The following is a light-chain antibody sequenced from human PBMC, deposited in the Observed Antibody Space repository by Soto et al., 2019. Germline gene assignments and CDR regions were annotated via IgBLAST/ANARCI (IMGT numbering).Light chain of an antibody. CDR2: GAS. Sequence: EIVLTQSPGTLSLSPGERATLSCRASQSVSSSYLAWYQQKPGQAPRLLIYGASSRATGIPDRFSGSGSGTVFTLTISRLEPEDFVVYYCHLYDSSPLTFGGGTKVEIK. J-gene: IGKJ4*01. V-gene: IGKV3-20*01. CDR1: QSVSSSY. CDR3: HLYDSSPLT.